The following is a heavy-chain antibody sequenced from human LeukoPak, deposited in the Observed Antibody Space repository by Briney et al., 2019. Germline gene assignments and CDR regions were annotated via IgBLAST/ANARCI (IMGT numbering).Heavy chain of an antibody. CDR1: GYTFTSYG. CDR3: ARLGRATVVTGYYYGMDV. Sequence: VASVKDSCKASGYTFTSYGISWVRQAPGQGLEWMGWISAYNGNTNYAQKLQGRVTMTTDTSTSTAYMELRSLRSDDTAVYYCARLGRATVVTGYYYGMDVWGQGTTVTVSS. CDR2: ISAYNGNT. J-gene: IGHJ6*02. V-gene: IGHV1-18*01. D-gene: IGHD4-23*01.